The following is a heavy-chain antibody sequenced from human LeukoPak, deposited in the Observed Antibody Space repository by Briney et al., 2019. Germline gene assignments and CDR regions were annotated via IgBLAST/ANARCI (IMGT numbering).Heavy chain of an antibody. CDR1: GGSISSYY. D-gene: IGHD3-22*01. Sequence: SETLSLTCTVSGGSISSYYWSWIRQPPGKGLEWLGYIYYSGSTNYNPSLKSRVTISVDTSKNQFSLKLSSVTAADTAVYYCARVNPNYYDSSGYHGYYYYGMDVWGQGTTVTVSS. CDR3: ARVNPNYYDSSGYHGYYYYGMDV. J-gene: IGHJ6*02. CDR2: IYYSGST. V-gene: IGHV4-59*01.